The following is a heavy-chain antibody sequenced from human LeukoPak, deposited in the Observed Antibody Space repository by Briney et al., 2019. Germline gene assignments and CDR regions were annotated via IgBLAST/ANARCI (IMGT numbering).Heavy chain of an antibody. CDR3: AKDDAWLRYAC. Sequence: GGSLRLSCAASGFTFSSYAMHWVRQAPGKGLEWVAVISYDGSNKYYADSVKGRFTISRDNSKNTLYLQMNSLRAEDTAVYFCAKDDAWLRYACWGPGTLVTVSS. CDR1: GFTFSSYA. CDR2: ISYDGSNK. J-gene: IGHJ4*02. D-gene: IGHD5-12*01. V-gene: IGHV3-30*04.